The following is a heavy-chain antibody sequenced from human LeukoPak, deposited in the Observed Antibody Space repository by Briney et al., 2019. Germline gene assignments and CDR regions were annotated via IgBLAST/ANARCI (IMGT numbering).Heavy chain of an antibody. D-gene: IGHD2-8*01. J-gene: IGHJ4*02. Sequence: SETLSLTCTVSGGSISSGGYSWSWIRQHPGKGLEWIGYIYYSGSTYYNPSLKSRVTISVDTSKNQFSLKLSSVTAADTAVYYCARVKNGVCLFWGQGTLVTVSS. CDR2: IYYSGST. CDR3: ARVKNGVCLF. V-gene: IGHV4-31*03. CDR1: GGSISSGGYS.